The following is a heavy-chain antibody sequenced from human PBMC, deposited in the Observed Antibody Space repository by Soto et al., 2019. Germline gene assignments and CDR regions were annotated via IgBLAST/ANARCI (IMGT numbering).Heavy chain of an antibody. CDR1: GGSLRAKYSY. Sequence: QLHLQESGPGLVRPSETLSLTCTASGGSLRAKYSYCGWIRQPPGKGLEWIGSVYEDGGTNYTPSLASRVSIAVDTARNQFSLTLTSVTATDTAVYYCVRAADSWGQGTLVTVSS. CDR3: VRAADS. V-gene: IGHV4-39*01. CDR2: VYEDGGT. J-gene: IGHJ4*02.